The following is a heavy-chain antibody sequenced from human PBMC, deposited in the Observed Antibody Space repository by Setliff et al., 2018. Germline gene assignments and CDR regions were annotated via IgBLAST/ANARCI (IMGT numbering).Heavy chain of an antibody. Sequence: SETLSLTCTVSGDSISSSRYYWAWIRQPPGKGLEWIGNIYYSGTTYSNPSLKSRVTMSVDTSKNQFSLQLTSVTATDTAVYYCARGRLLYVGDSHYFDTWGQGTLVTVSS. CDR1: GDSISSSRYY. J-gene: IGHJ4*02. V-gene: IGHV4-39*01. D-gene: IGHD4-17*01. CDR3: ARGRLLYVGDSHYFDT. CDR2: IYYSGTT.